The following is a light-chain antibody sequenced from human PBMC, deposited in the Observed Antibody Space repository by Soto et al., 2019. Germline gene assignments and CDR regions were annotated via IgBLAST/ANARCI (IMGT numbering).Light chain of an antibody. J-gene: IGKJ3*01. CDR2: DTS. V-gene: IGKV1D-12*01. CDR1: QGIDTW. Sequence: DIQMTQSPSSVSASVGDRVTITCRASQGIDTWLAWFQQKPGEAPRLLVYDTSSFQSGVPSRFSGSRSGTLFTLTISSLQPEDFATYFCQQANSFPFTFGPGTKVYIK. CDR3: QQANSFPFT.